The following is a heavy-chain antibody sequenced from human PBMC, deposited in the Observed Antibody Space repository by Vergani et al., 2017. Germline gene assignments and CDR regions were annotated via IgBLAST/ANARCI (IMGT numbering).Heavy chain of an antibody. J-gene: IGHJ6*02. CDR2: ISYDGSNK. CDR3: AREPDYGDDYYYYGMDV. V-gene: IGHV3-30-3*01. D-gene: IGHD4-17*01. CDR1: GFTFSSYA. Sequence: QVQLVESGGGVVQPGRSLRLSCAASGFTFSSYAMHWVRQAPGKGLEWVAVISYDGSNKYYADSVKGRFTISRDNYKNTLYLQMNSLRAEDTAVYYCAREPDYGDDYYYYGMDVWGQGTTVTVSS.